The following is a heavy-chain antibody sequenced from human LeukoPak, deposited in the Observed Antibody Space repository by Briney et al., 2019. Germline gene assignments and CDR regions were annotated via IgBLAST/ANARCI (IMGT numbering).Heavy chain of an antibody. CDR2: IYYSGST. D-gene: IGHD5-24*01. V-gene: IGHV4-39*01. J-gene: IGHJ3*02. CDR3: ARHNSGRWLFTPGGDAFDI. CDR1: GGSISSSSYY. Sequence: TSETLSLTCTVSGGSISSSSYYWGWIRQPPGKGLEWIGSIYYSGSTYYNPSLKSRVTISVDTSKNQFSLKLSSVTAADTAVYYCARHNSGRWLFTPGGDAFDIWGQGTMVTVSS.